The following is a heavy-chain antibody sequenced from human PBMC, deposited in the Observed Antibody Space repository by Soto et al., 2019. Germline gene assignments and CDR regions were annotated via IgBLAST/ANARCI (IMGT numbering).Heavy chain of an antibody. Sequence: GGSQRLSCAASGFTFSNFDMNWVRQAPGQGLEWISYISTFSRTKYFADSVKGRFTISRDNARNSLYLQLNSLRPEDTAVYYCARDDANMARDSGMDVWGQXTTVTVSS. V-gene: IGHV3-48*01. J-gene: IGHJ6*02. CDR2: ISTFSRTK. CDR3: ARDDANMARDSGMDV. D-gene: IGHD3-10*01. CDR1: GFTFSNFD.